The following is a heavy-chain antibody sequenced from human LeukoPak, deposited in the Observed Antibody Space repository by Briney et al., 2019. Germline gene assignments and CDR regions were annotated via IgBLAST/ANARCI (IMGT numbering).Heavy chain of an antibody. D-gene: IGHD3-22*01. V-gene: IGHV3-21*01. CDR2: ISSSSSYI. Sequence: GGSLRLSCAASGFTFSSYSMNWVRQAPGKGLEWVSSISSSSSYIYYADSVKGRFTISRDNAKNSLYLQMNSLRAEDTAVYYCAREGFPTYYYDSSGYPDAFDIWGQGTMVTVSS. CDR3: AREGFPTYYYDSSGYPDAFDI. J-gene: IGHJ3*02. CDR1: GFTFSSYS.